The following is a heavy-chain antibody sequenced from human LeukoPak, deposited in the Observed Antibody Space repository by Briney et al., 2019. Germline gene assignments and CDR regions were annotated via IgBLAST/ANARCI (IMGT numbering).Heavy chain of an antibody. V-gene: IGHV3-7*03. CDR2: IKQDGSEK. CDR3: ARVPYSSGWSFTRPYYYYYGTDV. Sequence: PGGSLRLSCAASGFTFSSYWMSWVRQAPGKGLEWVANIKQDGSEKYYVDSVKGRFTISRDNAKNSLYLQMNSLRAEDTAVYYCARVPYSSGWSFTRPYYYYYGTDVWGQGTTVTVSS. J-gene: IGHJ6*02. CDR1: GFTFSSYW. D-gene: IGHD6-19*01.